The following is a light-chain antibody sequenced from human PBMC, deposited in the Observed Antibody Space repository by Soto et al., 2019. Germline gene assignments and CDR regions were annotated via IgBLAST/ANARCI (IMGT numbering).Light chain of an antibody. CDR2: DAS. CDR3: QQSYSTPSIT. J-gene: IGKJ5*01. CDR1: QSVGSD. V-gene: IGKV3D-15*01. Sequence: EIVMTQSPATLSVSPGERATLSCRASQSVGSDLAWYQQKPGQAPRLVIYDASNRATGIPARFSGSGSGTEFTLTISSLQSEDFATYYCQQSYSTPSITFGQGTRLEIK.